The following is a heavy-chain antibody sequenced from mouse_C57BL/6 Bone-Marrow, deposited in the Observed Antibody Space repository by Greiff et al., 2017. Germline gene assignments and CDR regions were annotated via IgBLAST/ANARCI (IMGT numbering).Heavy chain of an antibody. CDR3: ARGDYDSY. D-gene: IGHD2-4*01. J-gene: IGHJ3*01. CDR1: GYTFTSYW. V-gene: IGHV1-50*01. CDR2: IDPSDSYT. Sequence: VQLQQSGAELVKPGASVKLSCKASGYTFTSYWMQWVKQRPGQGLEWIGEIDPSDSYTNYNQKFKGKATLTVDTSSSTAYMQLSSLTSEDSAVYYCARGDYDSYWGQGTLVTVSA.